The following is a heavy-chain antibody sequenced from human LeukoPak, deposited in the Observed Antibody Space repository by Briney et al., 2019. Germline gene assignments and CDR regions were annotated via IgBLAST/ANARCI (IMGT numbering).Heavy chain of an antibody. J-gene: IGHJ4*02. D-gene: IGHD3-22*01. V-gene: IGHV3-23*01. CDR3: AKDCSGYYCWNFDY. CDR1: GLTFSSYA. CDR2: ISGSGGST. Sequence: GGSLRLSCAASGLTFSSYAMSWVRQAPGKGLEWVSAISGSGGSTYYADSVKGRFTISRDNSKNTRYLQMNSLRAEDTAVYYCAKDCSGYYCWNFDYWGQGTLVTVSS.